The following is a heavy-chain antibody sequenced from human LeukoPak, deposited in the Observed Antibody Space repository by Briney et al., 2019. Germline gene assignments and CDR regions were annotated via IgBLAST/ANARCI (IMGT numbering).Heavy chain of an antibody. J-gene: IGHJ6*03. CDR2: IYTSGNT. Sequence: SGPTLVNPSETLSLTFSVSGASISTYYWNWIRQSAGKGLEWIGRIYTSGNTNYNPSLKSRVTMSADTSKNQLSLKLSSVTAADTAVYYCARGGYCSSSSCYPYNMDVWGKGTTVTVSS. CDR3: ARGGYCSSSSCYPYNMDV. CDR1: GASISTYY. D-gene: IGHD2-2*03. V-gene: IGHV4-4*07.